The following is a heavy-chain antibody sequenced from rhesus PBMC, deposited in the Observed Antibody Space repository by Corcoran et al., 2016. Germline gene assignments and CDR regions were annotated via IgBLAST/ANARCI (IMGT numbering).Heavy chain of an antibody. CDR3: TRVGVYDSGYSLGYGLDS. J-gene: IGHJ6*01. CDR2: LAGSRWDT. Sequence: QVQLQESGPGLVKPSETLSLTCAVSGGSFSSYWWGWIRQPPGKGLEWMGSLAGSRWDTETTPSIRSRAPISCDTSENQFSLKVSAVTSADTAVYYCTRVGVYDSGYSLGYGLDSWGRGVVVTVSS. CDR1: GGSFSSYW. V-gene: IGHV4-160*01. D-gene: IGHD3-28*01.